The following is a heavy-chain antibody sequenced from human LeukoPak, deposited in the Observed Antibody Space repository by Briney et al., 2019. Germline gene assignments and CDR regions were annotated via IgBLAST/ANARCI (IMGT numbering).Heavy chain of an antibody. CDR1: GLTFSSYS. J-gene: IGHJ4*02. D-gene: IGHD1-20*01. Sequence: GGSLRLSCAASGLTFSSYSMNWVRQAPGKGREWVSSISSRSSYIYYADSVKGRFTISRDNAKNSLYLQMNSLRAEDTAVYYCARAGGEYNWNYIDYWGQGTLVTVSS. CDR3: ARAGGEYNWNYIDY. V-gene: IGHV3-21*01. CDR2: ISSRSSYI.